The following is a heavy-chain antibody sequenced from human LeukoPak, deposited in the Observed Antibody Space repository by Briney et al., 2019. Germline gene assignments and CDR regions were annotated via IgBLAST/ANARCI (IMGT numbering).Heavy chain of an antibody. D-gene: IGHD3-22*01. CDR1: GGSFNSENYF. J-gene: IGHJ4*02. CDR3: AREGNYYDPNGYSVY. CDR2: ISYSGIT. Sequence: SETLSLTCTVSGGSFNSENYFWSWIRQHPVRGLEWIGYISYSGITYYNPSLKSRVTLSVDTSKNQFSLKLSSVTAADTAEYYCAREGNYYDPNGYSVYWGQGALVTVSS. V-gene: IGHV4-31*03.